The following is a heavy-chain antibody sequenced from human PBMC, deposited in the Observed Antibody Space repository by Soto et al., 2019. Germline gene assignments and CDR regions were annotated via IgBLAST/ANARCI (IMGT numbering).Heavy chain of an antibody. CDR1: GFTLRSYG. Sequence: QVQLVESGGGVVQPGRSLRLSCVVSGFTLRSYGMHWVRQAPGKGLEWVAITSYDGNNKYYADSVKGRFTISRDNSRXTLYXXXXXLRXXXXXMYYXARKTVTAWTIDYWGQGTLVTVSS. CDR3: ARKTVTAWTIDY. J-gene: IGHJ4*02. D-gene: IGHD1-20*01. V-gene: IGHV3-30*03. CDR2: TSYDGNNK.